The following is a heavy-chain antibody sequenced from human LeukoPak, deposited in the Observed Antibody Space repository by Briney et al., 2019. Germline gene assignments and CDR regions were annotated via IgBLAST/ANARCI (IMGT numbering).Heavy chain of an antibody. D-gene: IGHD6-13*01. J-gene: IGHJ6*03. CDR2: IIPIFGTA. CDR1: GGTFATYA. CDR3: ARDSIAAAGTYYYYYYMDV. Sequence: GSSVKVSCKASGGTFATYAIGWVRQAPGQGLEWMGGIIPIFGTANYAQKFQGRVTITTDESTSTAYMELSSLRSEDTAVYYCARDSIAAAGTYYYYYYMDVWGKGTTVTVSS. V-gene: IGHV1-69*05.